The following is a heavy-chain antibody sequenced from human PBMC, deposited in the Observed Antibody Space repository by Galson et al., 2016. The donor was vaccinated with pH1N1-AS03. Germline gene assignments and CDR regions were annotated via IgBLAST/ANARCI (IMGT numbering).Heavy chain of an antibody. V-gene: IGHV3-64*01. CDR2: ISGNGFST. Sequence: SLRLSCAVGGFTFSSYAMFWVRQAPGKGLEYVSVISGNGFSTYYANSVKDRFTVSRDNSKNTLYLRMGSLRVEDMALYYCARGPVSYANYWFPPPDYWGQGTLVTVSS. CDR1: GFTFSSYA. CDR3: ARGPVSYANYWFPPPDY. J-gene: IGHJ4*02. D-gene: IGHD4/OR15-4a*01.